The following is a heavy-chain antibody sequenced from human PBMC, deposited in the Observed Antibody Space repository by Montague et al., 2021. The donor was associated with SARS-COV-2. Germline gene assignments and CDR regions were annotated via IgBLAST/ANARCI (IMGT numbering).Heavy chain of an antibody. V-gene: IGHV4-59*11. CDR1: GGSISSHY. Sequence: SETLSLTCTVSGGSISSHYWTWIRQPPGKGLEWIGYIYYTGSTNYNPSLKSRVAMSVDTPKNQFSLSLRSVTAADTALYYCARLPPEGGWYLDLWGRGTLVTVSS. J-gene: IGHJ2*01. CDR2: IYYTGST. CDR3: ARLPPEGGWYLDL.